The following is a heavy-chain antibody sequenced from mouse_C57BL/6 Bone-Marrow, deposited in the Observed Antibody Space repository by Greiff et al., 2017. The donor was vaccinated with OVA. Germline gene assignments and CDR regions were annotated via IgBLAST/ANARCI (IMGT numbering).Heavy chain of an antibody. CDR2: INPSTGGT. CDR1: GYSFTGYY. D-gene: IGHD1-1*01. CDR3: ARTGTTVGATDY. J-gene: IGHJ2*01. V-gene: IGHV1-42*01. Sequence: EVQLQQSGPELVKPGASVKISCKASGYSFTGYYMNWVKQSPEQSLEWIGEINPSTGGTTYNQKFKDKATLTVDKSSSTAYMQLRSLTSEDSAVYYCARTGTTVGATDYWGQGTTLTVSA.